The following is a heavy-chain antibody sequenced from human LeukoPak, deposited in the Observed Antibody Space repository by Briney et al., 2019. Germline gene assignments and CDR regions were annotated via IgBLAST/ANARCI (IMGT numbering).Heavy chain of an antibody. CDR2: IWSDGSHK. J-gene: IGHJ5*01. Sequence: GGSLRLSCEATGFTFSNFGMHWARQAPGKGLEWVGVIWSDGSHKYYDDSVKGRFIISRDNSKNTLYLQMNSLRAADTSIYFCAKDANEFGDSYFDSWGQGTLVTVSS. V-gene: IGHV3-33*06. CDR1: GFTFSNFG. CDR3: AKDANEFGDSYFDS. D-gene: IGHD3-10*01.